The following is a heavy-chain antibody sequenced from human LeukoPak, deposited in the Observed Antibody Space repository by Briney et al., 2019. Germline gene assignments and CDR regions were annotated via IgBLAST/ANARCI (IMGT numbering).Heavy chain of an antibody. J-gene: IGHJ4*02. Sequence: PSETLSLTCAVSGGSISSGGYSWSWIRQPPGKGLEWIGYIYHSGSTYYNPSLKSRVTISVDRSKNQFSLKLSSVTAADTAVYYCATGGSPYYFDYWGQGTLVTVSS. D-gene: IGHD1-26*01. CDR3: ATGGSPYYFDY. CDR1: GGSISSGGYS. CDR2: IYHSGST. V-gene: IGHV4-30-2*01.